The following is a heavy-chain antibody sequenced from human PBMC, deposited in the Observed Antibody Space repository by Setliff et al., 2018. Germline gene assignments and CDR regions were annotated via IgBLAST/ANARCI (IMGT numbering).Heavy chain of an antibody. CDR3: AREQWLDPPGYYYMDV. Sequence: PSETLSLTCAVYGGSISNYYWSWIRQPAGKGLEWIGHIYIGGSANYNPSLKSRVTMSIDTSKNQFSLKLNSVTAADMAVYYCAREQWLDPPGYYYMDVWAKGTTVTVSS. CDR1: GGSISNYY. CDR2: IYIGGSA. V-gene: IGHV4-4*07. D-gene: IGHD6-19*01. J-gene: IGHJ6*03.